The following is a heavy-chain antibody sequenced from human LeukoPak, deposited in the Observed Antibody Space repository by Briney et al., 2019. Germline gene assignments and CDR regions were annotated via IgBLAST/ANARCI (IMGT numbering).Heavy chain of an antibody. J-gene: IGHJ4*02. CDR1: GFTFSSYG. CDR2: ISYDGSNK. D-gene: IGHD4-11*01. V-gene: IGHV3-30*18. Sequence: GGSLRLSCAASGFTFSSYGMYWVRQAPGKGLEWVAVISYDGSNKYYADSVKGRFTISRDNSKNTLYLQMNSLRAEDTAVYYCAKILRDTVTADYWGQGTLVTVSS. CDR3: AKILRDTVTADY.